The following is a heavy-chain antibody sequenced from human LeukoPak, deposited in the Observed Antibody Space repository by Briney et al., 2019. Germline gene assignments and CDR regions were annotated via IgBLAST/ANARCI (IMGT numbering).Heavy chain of an antibody. CDR1: GGSFSGYY. V-gene: IGHV4-34*01. CDR3: ARATIFGYFDY. Sequence: PSETLSLTCAVYGGSFSGYYWSWIRQAPGKGLEWIGEINHSGSTNYNPSLKSRVTISVDTSKNQFSLKLSSVTAADTAVYYCARATIFGYFDYWGQGTLVTVSS. D-gene: IGHD3-3*01. J-gene: IGHJ4*02. CDR2: INHSGST.